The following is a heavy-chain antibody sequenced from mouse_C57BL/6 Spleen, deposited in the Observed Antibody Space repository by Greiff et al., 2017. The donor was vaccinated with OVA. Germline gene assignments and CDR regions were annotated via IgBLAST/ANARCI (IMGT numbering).Heavy chain of an antibody. Sequence: QVQLKQSGAELVRPGTSVKMSCKASGYTFNNYWIGWAKQRPGHGLEWIGDIYPGGGYTNYNEKFKGKATLTADKSSSTAYMQFSSLTSEDSAIYYCAREGYYYGSSDWYFDVWGTGTTVTVSS. D-gene: IGHD1-1*01. CDR3: AREGYYYGSSDWYFDV. CDR2: IYPGGGYT. V-gene: IGHV1-63*01. J-gene: IGHJ1*03. CDR1: GYTFNNYW.